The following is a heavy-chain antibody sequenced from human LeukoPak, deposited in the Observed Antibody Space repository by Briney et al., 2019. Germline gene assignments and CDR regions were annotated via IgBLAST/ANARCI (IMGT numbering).Heavy chain of an antibody. CDR3: ASSIFGVVIGFDP. CDR1: GGSISSSSYY. D-gene: IGHD3-3*01. V-gene: IGHV4-39*07. Sequence: KASETLSLTCTVSGGSISSSSYYWSWIRQPPGKGLEWIGEINHSGSTNYNPSLESRVTISVDTSKNQFSLKLSSVTAADTAVYYCASSIFGVVIGFDPWGQGTLVTVSS. J-gene: IGHJ5*02. CDR2: INHSGST.